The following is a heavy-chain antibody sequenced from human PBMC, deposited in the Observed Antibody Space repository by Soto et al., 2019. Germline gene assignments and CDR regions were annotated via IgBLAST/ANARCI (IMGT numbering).Heavy chain of an antibody. CDR3: ARGEVTIFGVVGLLSSSLV. V-gene: IGHV3-33*01. CDR1: GFTFSSYG. CDR2: IWYDGSNK. Sequence: PGGSLRLSCAASGFTFSSYGMHWVRQAPGKGLEWVAVIWYDGSNKYYADSVKGRFTISRDNSKNTLYLQMNSLRAEDTAVYYCARGEVTIFGVVGLLSSSLVWGKGTTVTVSS. D-gene: IGHD3-3*01. J-gene: IGHJ6*04.